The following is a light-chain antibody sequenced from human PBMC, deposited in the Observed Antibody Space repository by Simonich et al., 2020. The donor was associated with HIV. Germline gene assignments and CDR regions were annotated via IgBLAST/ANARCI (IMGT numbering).Light chain of an antibody. J-gene: IGLJ3*02. V-gene: IGLV2-14*03. CDR1: SSDVGGDNY. Sequence: QSALTQPASVSGSPGQSITISCTETSSDVGGDNYVSWYQQHPGKAPKLMIYDVSNRPSGVFNRFSGSKSGNTASRTISGLQAEDEADYYCSSYTSSSTLGVFGGGTKLTVL. CDR2: DVS. CDR3: SSYTSSSTLGV.